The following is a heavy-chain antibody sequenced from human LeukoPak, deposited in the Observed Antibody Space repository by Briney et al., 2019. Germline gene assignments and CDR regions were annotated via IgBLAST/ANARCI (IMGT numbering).Heavy chain of an antibody. Sequence: PGGSLRLSCAASGFTVSSNYMSWVRQAPGKGLVWVSRINSDGSSTSYADSVKGRFTISRDNAKNTLYLQMNSLRAEDTAVYYCARDARGSGSYGFDYWGQGTLVTVSS. V-gene: IGHV3-74*01. J-gene: IGHJ4*02. CDR3: ARDARGSGSYGFDY. CDR1: GFTVSSNY. D-gene: IGHD3-10*01. CDR2: INSDGSST.